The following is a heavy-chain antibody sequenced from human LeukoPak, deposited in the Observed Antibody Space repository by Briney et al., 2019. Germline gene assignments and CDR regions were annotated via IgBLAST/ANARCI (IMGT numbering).Heavy chain of an antibody. V-gene: IGHV4-34*01. CDR1: GGSFDGYY. CDR2: TNQSGST. D-gene: IGHD5-18*01. CDR3: AREGGYSYGYVY. J-gene: IGHJ4*02. Sequence: PSETLSLTCVISGGSFDGYYWTWIRLPPGKGLEWIGETNQSGSTKYNPSLKSRVTISVDTSKNQFSLRLSSVTAADTAVYYCAREGGYSYGYVYWGQGTLVTVSS.